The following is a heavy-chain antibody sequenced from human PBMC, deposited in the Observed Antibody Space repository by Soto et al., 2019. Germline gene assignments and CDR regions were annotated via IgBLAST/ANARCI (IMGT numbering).Heavy chain of an antibody. Sequence: GGSLRLSCAASGFTFSSYAMSWVRQAPGKGLEWVSAISGSGGSTYYADSVKGRFTISRDNSKNTLYLQMNSLRAEDTAVYYCAKDQGCGGDCYQGDYYGMDVWGQGTTVTVSS. V-gene: IGHV3-23*01. J-gene: IGHJ6*02. CDR2: ISGSGGST. CDR3: AKDQGCGGDCYQGDYYGMDV. CDR1: GFTFSSYA. D-gene: IGHD2-21*02.